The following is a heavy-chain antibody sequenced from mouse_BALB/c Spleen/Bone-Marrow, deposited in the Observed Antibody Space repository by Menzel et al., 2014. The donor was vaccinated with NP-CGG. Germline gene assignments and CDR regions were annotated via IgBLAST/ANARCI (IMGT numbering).Heavy chain of an antibody. CDR1: GYSLPGSI. CDR2: NNPFNGGN. V-gene: IGHV1-18*01. CDR3: ARGHYDHYFDY. D-gene: IGHD2-4*01. Sequence: EVKRDQSGPVLVEPRASMKTSFQAFGYSLPGSILNWGQQSPGKNLWWNRLNNPFNGGNRYHQKFKGKATLTVDKSSSTAYMELLSLTSEDSAVYYCARGHYDHYFDYRGQGTTLTVS. J-gene: IGHJ2*01.